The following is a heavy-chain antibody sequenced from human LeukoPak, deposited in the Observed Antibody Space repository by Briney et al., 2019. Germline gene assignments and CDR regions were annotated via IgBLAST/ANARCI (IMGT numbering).Heavy chain of an antibody. V-gene: IGHV3-49*04. J-gene: IGHJ3*02. CDR2: IRNKANGRTT. D-gene: IGHD3-22*01. CDR1: GFSFSDYA. Sequence: GGTLTLSCKTSGFSFSDYAVSWVRQAPGKGLEWIGVIRNKANGRTTEYAASVKGRFTISRDDSKTIAHLQMSSLKTEDTAVYYCSRFYSSGWASGAFDIWGQGTMVTVSS. CDR3: SRFYSSGWASGAFDI.